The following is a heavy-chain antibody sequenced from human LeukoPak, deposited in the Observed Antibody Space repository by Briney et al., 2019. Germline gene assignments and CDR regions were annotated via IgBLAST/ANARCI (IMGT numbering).Heavy chain of an antibody. V-gene: IGHV3-23*01. Sequence: QPGGSLRLFRAASGLTFSSYAMRWVRQAPGKGLEWVSVISGCGGRTYYVGCVNGRFTISRDNSKNTLYLQMNSLRAEDTAVYYCAKTLRITFGPTPEGAFDIWGQGTMVTVSS. D-gene: IGHD3-16*01. CDR2: ISGCGGRT. CDR1: GLTFSSYA. CDR3: AKTLRITFGPTPEGAFDI. J-gene: IGHJ3*02.